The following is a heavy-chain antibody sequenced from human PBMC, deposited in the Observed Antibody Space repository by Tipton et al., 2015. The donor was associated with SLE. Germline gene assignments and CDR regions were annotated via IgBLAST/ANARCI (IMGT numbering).Heavy chain of an antibody. V-gene: IGHV4-61*02. CDR3: TRDAGGDTAFVYYFDD. D-gene: IGHD2-21*02. CDR1: GASVSSDSYY. J-gene: IGHJ4*02. CDR2: IYNSGNT. Sequence: TLSLTCTVSGASVSSDSYYWSWIRQPAGKGLEWIGRIYNSGNTNYNPSLKSRFTISVDTSKNQFSLTLSSVTAADTAVYYCTRDAGGDTAFVYYFDDWGQGTLVTVSA.